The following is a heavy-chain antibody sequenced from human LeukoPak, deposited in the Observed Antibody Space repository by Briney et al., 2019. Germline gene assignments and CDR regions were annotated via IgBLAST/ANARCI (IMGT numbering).Heavy chain of an antibody. J-gene: IGHJ3*02. D-gene: IGHD6-13*01. CDR1: GFTLSDHY. CDR2: SRYRAFNYTT. Sequence: GGSLRLSCAVSGFTLSDHYMDWVRQAPGKGLEWVARSRYRAFNYTTDYPASANGRFTIARDGSENLLYLQMSSLKAEDTAVYYCARALAPFDVFDIWGQGTMVTVSS. V-gene: IGHV3-72*01. CDR3: ARALAPFDVFDI.